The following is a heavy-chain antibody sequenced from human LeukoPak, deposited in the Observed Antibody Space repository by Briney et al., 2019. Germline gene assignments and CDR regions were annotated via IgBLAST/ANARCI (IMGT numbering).Heavy chain of an antibody. V-gene: IGHV3-30*02. Sequence: GGSLRLSCAASGFTFSSYGMHWVRQAPGKGLEWVAFIRYDGSNKYYAESVKGRFTISRDNSKNTLYLQMNSLRAEDTAVYYCARGLLWFGELLGVENYYFDYWGQGTLVTVSS. CDR1: GFTFSSYG. D-gene: IGHD3-10*01. CDR3: ARGLLWFGELLGVENYYFDY. J-gene: IGHJ4*02. CDR2: IRYDGSNK.